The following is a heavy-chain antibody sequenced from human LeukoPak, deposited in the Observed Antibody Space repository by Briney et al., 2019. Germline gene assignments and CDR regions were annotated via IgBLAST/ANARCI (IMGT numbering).Heavy chain of an antibody. CDR1: GGSISSGGYS. CDR3: ARVGATTRAFDY. Sequence: PSQTLSLTCAVSGGSISSGGYSGRWTRQPPGKGLEWIGYIYHSGNTYYNPSLKGRVTISVDRSKNQFSLKLSSVTAADTAVYYCARVGATTRAFDYWGQGTLVTVSS. J-gene: IGHJ4*02. V-gene: IGHV4-30-2*01. CDR2: IYHSGNT. D-gene: IGHD1-26*01.